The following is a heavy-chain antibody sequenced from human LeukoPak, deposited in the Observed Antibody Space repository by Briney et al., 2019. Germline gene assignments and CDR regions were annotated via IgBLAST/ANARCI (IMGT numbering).Heavy chain of an antibody. J-gene: IGHJ6*04. CDR2: ISGSGTTI. CDR3: AELGITMIGGV. D-gene: IGHD3-10*02. CDR1: AFTFRDSY. Sequence: GGSLRLSCAASAFTFRDSYMSWIRQAPGKGLEWVSYISGSGTTIYSADSVKGRFTISRDNAKNSLYLQMNSLRAEDTAVYYCAELGITMIGGVWGKGTTVTISS. V-gene: IGHV3-11*04.